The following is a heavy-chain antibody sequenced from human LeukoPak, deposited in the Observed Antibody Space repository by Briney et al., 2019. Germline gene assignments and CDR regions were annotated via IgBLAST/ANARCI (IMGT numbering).Heavy chain of an antibody. CDR1: GFTFNKYT. V-gene: IGHV3-21*01. CDR3: ARGSGDGYNEILDY. J-gene: IGHJ4*02. Sequence: GGSLRLSCAASGFTFNKYTMNWVRQAPGKGLEWVSSISTSSSYIYYADSVKGRFTISRDNAKNSLYLQMNSLRAEDTAVYYCARGSGDGYNEILDYWGQGTLVTVSS. CDR2: ISTSSSYI. D-gene: IGHD5-24*01.